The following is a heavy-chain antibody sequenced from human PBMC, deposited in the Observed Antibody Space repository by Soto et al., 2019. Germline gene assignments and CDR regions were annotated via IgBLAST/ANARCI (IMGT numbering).Heavy chain of an antibody. D-gene: IGHD3-10*01. CDR2: MNPSRGNT. V-gene: IGHV1-8*01. CDR3: ARTRSGSYL. J-gene: IGHJ5*02. Sequence: QVQLVQSGAEVKKPGASVKVACRASGYTFTSFDINWVRQATGQGLKWMGRMNPSRGNTDYAQKFQGRVTMTRDTPISTAYMELSSLRSEDTAVYYGARTRSGSYLWGQGTLVTVSS. CDR1: GYTFTSFD.